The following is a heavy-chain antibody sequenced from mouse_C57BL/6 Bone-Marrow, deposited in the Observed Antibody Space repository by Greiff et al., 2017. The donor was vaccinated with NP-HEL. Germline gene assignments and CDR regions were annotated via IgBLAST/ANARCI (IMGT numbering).Heavy chain of an antibody. J-gene: IGHJ3*01. Sequence: QVQLQQPGAELVMPGASVKLSCKASGYTFTSYWMHWVKQRPGQGLEWIGEIDPSDSYTNYNQKFKGKSTLTVDKSSSTAYMQLSSLTSEDSAVYYCARGLNYYGSSPWFAYWGKGTLVTVSA. D-gene: IGHD1-1*01. V-gene: IGHV1-69*01. CDR1: GYTFTSYW. CDR2: IDPSDSYT. CDR3: ARGLNYYGSSPWFAY.